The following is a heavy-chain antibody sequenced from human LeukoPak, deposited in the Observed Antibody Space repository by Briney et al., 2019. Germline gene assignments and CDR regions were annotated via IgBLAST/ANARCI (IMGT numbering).Heavy chain of an antibody. CDR1: GFTFSSYW. CDR3: AGTEYSSSWSGAFDI. CDR2: IKQDGSEK. Sequence: GRSLRLSCAASGFTFSSYWMSWVRQAPGKGLEWVANIKQDGSEKYYVDSVKGRFTISRDNAKNSLYLQMNSLRAEDTAVYYCAGTEYSSSWSGAFDIWGQGTMVTVSS. J-gene: IGHJ3*02. D-gene: IGHD6-13*01. V-gene: IGHV3-7*01.